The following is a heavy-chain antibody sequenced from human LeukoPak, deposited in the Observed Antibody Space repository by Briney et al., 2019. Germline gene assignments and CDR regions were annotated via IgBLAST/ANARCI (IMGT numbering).Heavy chain of an antibody. CDR2: IYYSGNT. J-gene: IGHJ4*02. CDR3: ARDNGDYNYFDY. D-gene: IGHD4-17*01. CDR1: GGSTDSHY. Sequence: PSETLSLTCTVSGGSTDSHYWSWIRQPPGKGLEWIGNIYYSGNTNYNPALRGRVTISLDTSMHQFSLKLTSVTAADTAVYYCARDNGDYNYFDYWGQGTLVTVSS. V-gene: IGHV4-59*11.